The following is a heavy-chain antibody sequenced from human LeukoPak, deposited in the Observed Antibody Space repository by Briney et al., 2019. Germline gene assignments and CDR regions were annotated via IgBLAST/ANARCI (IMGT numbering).Heavy chain of an antibody. Sequence: GESLKISCKASGYSFTTYWIAWVRQMPGKGLEWMGIIYPGDSDTSYSPSFQGQVTISADKSFSTAYLQWSSLKASDTAMYYCARRGYAREWFDPWGQGTLVTVSS. CDR2: IYPGDSDT. J-gene: IGHJ5*02. V-gene: IGHV5-51*01. D-gene: IGHD5-18*01. CDR1: GYSFTTYW. CDR3: ARRGYAREWFDP.